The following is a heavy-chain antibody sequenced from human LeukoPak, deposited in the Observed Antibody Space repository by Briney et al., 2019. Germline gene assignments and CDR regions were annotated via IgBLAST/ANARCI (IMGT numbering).Heavy chain of an antibody. D-gene: IGHD2-8*01. Sequence: SETLSLTCTVSGGSISSGSYYWSWIRQPAGKGLEWIGRIYTSGSANYNPSLKSRVTISVDTSKNQFSLKLSSVTAADTAVYYCARQRYCTNGVCSIPYNWFDPWGQGTLVTVSS. CDR2: IYTSGSA. V-gene: IGHV4-61*02. J-gene: IGHJ5*02. CDR1: GGSISSGSYY. CDR3: ARQRYCTNGVCSIPYNWFDP.